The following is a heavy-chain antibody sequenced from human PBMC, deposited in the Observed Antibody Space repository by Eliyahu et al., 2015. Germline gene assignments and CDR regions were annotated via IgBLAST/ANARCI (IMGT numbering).Heavy chain of an antibody. CDR3: AIEGGSSGPRWFDP. V-gene: IGHV1-69*01. Sequence: QVQLVQSGAEVKKPGSSVKVSCKASGGTFSSHTISWVRQAPGQGLEWVGGIIPVFGTPKYAQKFQGRVTITADESTGAVHMEVNRLTSEDTAVYYCAIEGGSSGPRWFDPWGQGSLVTVSS. CDR1: GGTFSSHT. D-gene: IGHD6-19*01. CDR2: IIPVFGTP. J-gene: IGHJ5*02.